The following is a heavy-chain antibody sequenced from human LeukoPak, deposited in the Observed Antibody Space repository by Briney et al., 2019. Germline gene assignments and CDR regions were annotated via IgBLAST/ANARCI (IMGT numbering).Heavy chain of an antibody. J-gene: IGHJ4*02. V-gene: IGHV3-9*01. Sequence: GGSLRLSCAASGFTFDDYAMHWVRQAPGKGLEWVPGISWNSGSIGYADSVKGRFTISRDNAKNSLYLQMNSLRAEDTALYYCAKVHRYSGSSFDYWGQGTLVTVSS. D-gene: IGHD1-26*01. CDR1: GFTFDDYA. CDR2: ISWNSGSI. CDR3: AKVHRYSGSSFDY.